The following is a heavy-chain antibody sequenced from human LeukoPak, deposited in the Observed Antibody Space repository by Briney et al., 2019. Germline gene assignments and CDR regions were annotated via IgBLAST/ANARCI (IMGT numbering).Heavy chain of an antibody. CDR1: GFTFSNYP. CDR3: ARDSRRGSPDYLDY. J-gene: IGHJ4*02. Sequence: GRSLRLSCAASGFTFSNYPMHWVRQAPGKGLEWVAVISYGGNVRYHADSVKGRFTISRDGSKSTLYLEMSSLRDEDTAVYCCARDSRRGSPDYLDYWGKGTLVTVSS. CDR2: ISYGGNVR. V-gene: IGHV3-30*04. D-gene: IGHD1-26*01.